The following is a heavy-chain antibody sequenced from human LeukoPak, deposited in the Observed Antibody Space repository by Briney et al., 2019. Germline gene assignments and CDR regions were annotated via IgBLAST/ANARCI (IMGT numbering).Heavy chain of an antibody. CDR1: GFTFSSYA. V-gene: IGHV3-23*01. CDR3: AKDQVYGGNSGRILFEY. D-gene: IGHD4-23*01. J-gene: IGHJ4*02. CDR2: ISGSGGST. Sequence: PGGSLRLSCAASGFTFSSYAMSWVRQAPGKGLEWVSAISGSGGSTYYADSVKGRFTISRDNSKNTLYLQMNSLRAEDTAVYYCAKDQVYGGNSGRILFEYWGQGTVVTVSS.